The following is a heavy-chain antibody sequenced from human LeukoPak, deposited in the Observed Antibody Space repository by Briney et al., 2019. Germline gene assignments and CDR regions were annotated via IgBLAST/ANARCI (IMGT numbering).Heavy chain of an antibody. CDR2: ITSDGSST. J-gene: IGHJ4*02. CDR3: ARDWYHDIDY. D-gene: IGHD2-2*01. CDR1: GFTFSSTW. V-gene: IGHV3-74*03. Sequence: GGSLRLSCAASGFTFSSTWMHWVRQVPGKGLVWVARITSDGSSTTYAESVKGRFTISRDNAKNTLYLEMDSLRAEDTAVYYCARDWYHDIDYWGQGTLVTVSS.